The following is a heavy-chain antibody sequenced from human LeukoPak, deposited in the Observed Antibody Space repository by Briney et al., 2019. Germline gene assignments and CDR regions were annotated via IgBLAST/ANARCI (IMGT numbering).Heavy chain of an antibody. CDR3: AIFSGSRDY. Sequence: GGSLRLSCAASGFTLSSYSMNWVRQAPGKGLEWVSSVSTGSNYIYYADSVKGRFTISRDNDKNSLYLQMNSLRAEDTAVYYCAIFSGSRDYWGQGTLVTVSS. V-gene: IGHV3-21*01. D-gene: IGHD1-26*01. CDR2: VSTGSNYI. CDR1: GFTLSSYS. J-gene: IGHJ4*02.